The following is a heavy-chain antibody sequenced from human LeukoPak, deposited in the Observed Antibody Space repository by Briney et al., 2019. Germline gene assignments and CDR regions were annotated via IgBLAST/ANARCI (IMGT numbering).Heavy chain of an antibody. D-gene: IGHD3-3*01. CDR2: ISSSSSTI. CDR1: GFTFSSYS. J-gene: IGHJ6*03. Sequence: PGGSLRLSCAASGFTFSSYSMNWVRQDPGKGLERVSYISSSSSTIYYADSVKGRFTISRDNAKNSVYLQMNSLRAEDTAVYYCAREGYDFRYYMAVWGKGTTVTVSS. CDR3: AREGYDFRYYMAV. V-gene: IGHV3-48*01.